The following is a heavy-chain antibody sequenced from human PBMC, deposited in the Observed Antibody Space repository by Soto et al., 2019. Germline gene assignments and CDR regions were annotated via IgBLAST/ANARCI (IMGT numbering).Heavy chain of an antibody. J-gene: IGHJ3*02. CDR2: INPNSGGT. CDR3: ARGKSGVITFGGVIGDDAFDI. V-gene: IGHV1-2*04. CDR1: GYTFTGYY. D-gene: IGHD3-16*01. Sequence: GASVKVSCKASGYTFTGYYMHWVRQAPGKGLEWMGWINPNSGGTNYAQKFQGWVTMTRDTSISTAYMELSRLSSDDTAVYYCARGKSGVITFGGVIGDDAFDIWGQGTMVTVSS.